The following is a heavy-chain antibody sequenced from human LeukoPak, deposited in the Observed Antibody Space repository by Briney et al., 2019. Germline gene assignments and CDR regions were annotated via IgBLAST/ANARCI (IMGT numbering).Heavy chain of an antibody. J-gene: IGHJ4*02. CDR2: IYYTGDT. Sequence: SETLSLTCTVSGGSISSSSSYYWGWIRQPPGKALEWIGSIYYTGDTYYNSSLKSRVTISVDTSKNQFSLKLSSVTAADTALYYCSRLRGYTDGNPGYWGQGSLVTVSS. V-gene: IGHV4-39*01. D-gene: IGHD5-12*01. CDR1: GGSISSSSSYY. CDR3: SRLRGYTDGNPGY.